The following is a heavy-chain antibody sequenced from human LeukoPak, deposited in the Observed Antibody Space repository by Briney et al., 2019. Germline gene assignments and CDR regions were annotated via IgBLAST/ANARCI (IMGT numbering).Heavy chain of an antibody. D-gene: IGHD1-14*01. V-gene: IGHV3-74*01. Sequence: GGSLRLSCAASGFTFSSYWMHWVREAPGKGLVWVSRINSDGRSTSYADSVTGRFTISRDNAKNTLYLQMNSLRAEDTAVYYCARDKRGALRMTGAFDIWGQGTMVTVSS. CDR1: GFTFSSYW. CDR3: ARDKRGALRMTGAFDI. CDR2: INSDGRST. J-gene: IGHJ3*02.